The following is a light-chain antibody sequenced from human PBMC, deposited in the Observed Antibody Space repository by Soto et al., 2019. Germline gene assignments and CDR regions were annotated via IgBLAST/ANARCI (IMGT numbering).Light chain of an antibody. CDR3: QQYGGSPPYT. CDR1: QTISSSY. V-gene: IGKV3-20*01. J-gene: IGKJ2*01. CDR2: GAS. Sequence: VLTQSPGTLSLSPGERATISCRASQTISSSYLAWYQHEPGQAPRLLIYGASSRATGIPHRFSGSGSGTDFTLTISRLEPEDCGVYYCQQYGGSPPYTFGQGTRLEIK.